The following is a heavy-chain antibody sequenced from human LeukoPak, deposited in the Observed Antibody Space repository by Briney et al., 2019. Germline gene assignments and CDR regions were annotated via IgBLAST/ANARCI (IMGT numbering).Heavy chain of an antibody. V-gene: IGHV4-30-4*01. Sequence: SETLSLTCTVSGGSISSGDYSWSWIRQPPGKGLEWIGYIYYSGSTYYNPSLKSRVTISVDTSKNQFSLKLSSVTAADTAVYYCARVCLWFGESPDLFDYWGQGTLVTVSS. D-gene: IGHD3-10*01. CDR1: GGSISSGDYS. J-gene: IGHJ4*02. CDR2: IYYSGST. CDR3: ARVCLWFGESPDLFDY.